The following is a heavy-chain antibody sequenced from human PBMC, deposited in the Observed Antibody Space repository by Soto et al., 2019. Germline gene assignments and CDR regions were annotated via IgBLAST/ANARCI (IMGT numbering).Heavy chain of an antibody. CDR3: ARWKDSSGWLDAFDI. D-gene: IGHD6-19*01. CDR2: ISAYNGNT. J-gene: IGHJ3*02. CDR1: GYTFTSYG. V-gene: IGHV1-18*01. Sequence: GASVKVSCKASGYTFTSYGISWVRQAPGQGLEWMGWISAYNGNTNYAQKLQGRVTMTTDTSTSTAYMELRSLRSDDTAVYYCARWKDSSGWLDAFDIWGQGTMVTVSS.